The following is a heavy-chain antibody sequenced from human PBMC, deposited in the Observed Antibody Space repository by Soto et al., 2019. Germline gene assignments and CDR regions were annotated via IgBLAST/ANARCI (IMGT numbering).Heavy chain of an antibody. CDR3: AREGSYSAYNFAHGIKLWSFDF. Sequence: PSETLSLTCAVYVVSFSGYYWSWIRHPPGKGLEWIGEINHSGSTNYNPSLKSRVTISVDTSKNQFSLKLSSVTAADMAVYYCAREGSYSAYNFAHGIKLWSFDFWGQGALVTLSS. CDR2: INHSGST. J-gene: IGHJ4*02. CDR1: VVSFSGYY. D-gene: IGHD5-12*01. V-gene: IGHV4-34*01.